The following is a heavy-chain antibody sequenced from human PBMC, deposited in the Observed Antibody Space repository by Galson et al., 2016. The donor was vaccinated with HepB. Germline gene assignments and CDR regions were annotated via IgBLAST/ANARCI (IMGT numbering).Heavy chain of an antibody. D-gene: IGHD3-3*01. CDR2: ISYDGNTK. J-gene: IGHJ4*02. CDR3: ARVSIRGDFDY. CDR1: GFTFSTYA. V-gene: IGHV3-30*04. Sequence: SLRLSCAASGFTFSTYAMHWVRQAPGKGLEWVAVISYDGNTKHYADSVKGRFTISRDNSKNTLYLQMNSLRAEDTAVYYCARVSIRGDFDYWGQGTLVTVSS.